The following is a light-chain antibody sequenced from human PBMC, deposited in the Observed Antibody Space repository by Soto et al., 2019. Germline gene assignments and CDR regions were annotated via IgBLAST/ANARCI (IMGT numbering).Light chain of an antibody. CDR1: QSVSSSY. V-gene: IGKV3-20*01. Sequence: EILLTQSPGTLSLYPGERATLSCRASQSVSSSYLAWYQQKPGQAPRLLIYGASTRATGIPDRFSGSGSGTDFTFTISRLESEDFAVYFCQQYGSSPLTFGGGTKVEIK. CDR3: QQYGSSPLT. CDR2: GAS. J-gene: IGKJ4*01.